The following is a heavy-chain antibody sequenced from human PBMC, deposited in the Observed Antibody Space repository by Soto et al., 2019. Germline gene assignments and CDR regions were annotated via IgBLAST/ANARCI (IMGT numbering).Heavy chain of an antibody. D-gene: IGHD2-21*02. J-gene: IGHJ6*02. CDR1: GGTFSSYA. V-gene: IGHV1-69*06. CDR2: IIPIFGTA. CDR3: ATVVTAASYYYYGMDV. Sequence: SVKVSCNASGGTFSSYAISWVRQAPGQGLEWMGGIIPIFGTANYAQKLQGRVTITADKSTSTAYMELSSLRSEDTAVYYCATVVTAASYYYYGMDVSGQGTKATVSS.